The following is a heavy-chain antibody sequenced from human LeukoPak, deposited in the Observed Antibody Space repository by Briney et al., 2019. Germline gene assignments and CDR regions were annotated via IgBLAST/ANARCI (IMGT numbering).Heavy chain of an antibody. D-gene: IGHD3-3*01. Sequence: PGGSLRLSCAASGFSFSSYSMNWVRQAPGKGLGWVSSTSSSSSYKYYADSVKGRFTISRDNAKNSLYLQMNSLRAEDTAIYYCARESTTIFGMVPYYFDYWGQGTLVTVSS. CDR2: TSSSSSYK. J-gene: IGHJ4*02. CDR1: GFSFSSYS. CDR3: ARESTTIFGMVPYYFDY. V-gene: IGHV3-21*01.